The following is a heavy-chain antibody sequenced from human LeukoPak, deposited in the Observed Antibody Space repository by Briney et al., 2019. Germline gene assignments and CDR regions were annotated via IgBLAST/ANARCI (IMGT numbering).Heavy chain of an antibody. CDR1: GFTCSSYA. Sequence: GGSLRLSCAAAGFTCSSYAMSWVRHAPGNELEWVSAISGSGGSTYYADSVKGRFTISRDNSKSTLYLQMNSLRAKDTAVYYCAKGQLRFDYWGQGTLVTASS. J-gene: IGHJ4*02. D-gene: IGHD2-2*01. V-gene: IGHV3-23*01. CDR3: AKGQLRFDY. CDR2: ISGSGGST.